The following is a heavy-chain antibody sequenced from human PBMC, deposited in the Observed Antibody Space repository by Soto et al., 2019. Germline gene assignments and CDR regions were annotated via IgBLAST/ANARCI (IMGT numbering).Heavy chain of an antibody. Sequence: ASVKVSCKASGGTFSSYAISWVRQAPGQGLEWMGGIIPIFGTANYAQKFQGRVTITADESTSTAYMELSSLRSEDTAVYYCARDSYYGSGSKALFFDYWGQGTLVTVSS. V-gene: IGHV1-69*13. CDR2: IIPIFGTA. CDR1: GGTFSSYA. J-gene: IGHJ4*02. D-gene: IGHD3-10*01. CDR3: ARDSYYGSGSKALFFDY.